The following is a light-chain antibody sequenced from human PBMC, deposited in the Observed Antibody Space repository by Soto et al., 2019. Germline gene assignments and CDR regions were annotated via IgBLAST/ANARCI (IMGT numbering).Light chain of an antibody. J-gene: IGKJ1*01. CDR1: QSISSY. CDR3: QQYDTYPRT. Sequence: DIQMTQSPSTLSASVGDRVTITCRASQSISSYLNWYQQKPGKAPKLLIYAASTLQSGVPSRFSGSGSGTDFTLTISCLQSEDFATYYCQQYDTYPRTFGQGTKVDIK. CDR2: AAS. V-gene: IGKV1-39*01.